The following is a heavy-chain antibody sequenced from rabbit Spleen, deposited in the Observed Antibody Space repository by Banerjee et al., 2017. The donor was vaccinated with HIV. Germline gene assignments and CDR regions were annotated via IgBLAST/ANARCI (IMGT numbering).Heavy chain of an antibody. V-gene: IGHV1S45*01. J-gene: IGHJ6*01. Sequence: QEQLVESGGGLVKPGGTLTLTCTGSGFSFSSGRYMGWVRQAPGKGLEWIACIYAGGSGNTYSATWAKGRFTISKTSSTTVTLQMTSLTAADTATYFCARDSGSSFSSYGMDLWGQGTLVTVS. CDR2: IYAGGSGNT. CDR3: ARDSGSSFSSYGMDL. CDR1: GFSFSSGRY. D-gene: IGHD8-1*01.